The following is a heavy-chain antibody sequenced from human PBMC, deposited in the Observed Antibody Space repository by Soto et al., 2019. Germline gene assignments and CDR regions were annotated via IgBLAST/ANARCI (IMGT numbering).Heavy chain of an antibody. J-gene: IGHJ6*02. CDR1: GGAISSSSYY. CDR2: IYYSGST. Sequence: SETLSLTCTVSGGAISSSSYYWGWIRQPPGKGLEWIGSIYYSGSTYYNPSLKSRVTISVDTSKNQFSLKLSSVTAADTAVYYCARHLAIAAADYYYGMDFWGQGTTVT. V-gene: IGHV4-39*01. D-gene: IGHD6-13*01. CDR3: ARHLAIAAADYYYGMDF.